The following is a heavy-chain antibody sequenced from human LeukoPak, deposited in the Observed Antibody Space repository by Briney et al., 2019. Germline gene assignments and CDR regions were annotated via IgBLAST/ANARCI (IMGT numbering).Heavy chain of an antibody. CDR2: INHSGST. CDR1: GGSFSGYY. D-gene: IGHD3-10*01. J-gene: IGHJ6*02. CDR3: ARGIWFGELSTLYGMDV. Sequence: SETLSLTCAVYGGSFSGYYWSWIRQPPGKGLEWIGEINHSGSTNYNPSLKSRVTISVDTSKNQFSLKLSSVTAADTAVYYCARGIWFGELSTLYGMDVWGQGTTVTVSS. V-gene: IGHV4-34*01.